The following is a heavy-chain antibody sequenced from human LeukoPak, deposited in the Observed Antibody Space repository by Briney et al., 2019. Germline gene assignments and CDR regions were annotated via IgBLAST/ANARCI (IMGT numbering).Heavy chain of an antibody. V-gene: IGHV3-20*04. J-gene: IGHJ6*03. Sequence: GGSLRLSCVPFGFTFDDYGMSWVRQAPGKGLEWVSGINWNGGSTGYADSVKGRFTISRDNAKNSLYLQMNSLRAEDTALYYCARDQGLSSYYYYMDVWGKGTTVTVSS. D-gene: IGHD3/OR15-3a*01. CDR1: GFTFDDYG. CDR2: INWNGGST. CDR3: ARDQGLSSYYYYMDV.